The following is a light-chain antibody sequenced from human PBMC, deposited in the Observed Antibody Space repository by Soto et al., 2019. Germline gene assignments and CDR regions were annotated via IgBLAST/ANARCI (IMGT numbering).Light chain of an antibody. CDR3: QQYGSSPMYT. CDR1: QSVSSSY. Sequence: EIVLTQSPGTLSLSPGERATLSCRASQSVSSSYLAWYQQKPGQAPRLLIYGASGRATGIPDRFSGSGSGTDFTLTISTLEHEDFAVYYCQQYGSSPMYTFGQGTKLEIK. J-gene: IGKJ2*01. CDR2: GAS. V-gene: IGKV3-20*01.